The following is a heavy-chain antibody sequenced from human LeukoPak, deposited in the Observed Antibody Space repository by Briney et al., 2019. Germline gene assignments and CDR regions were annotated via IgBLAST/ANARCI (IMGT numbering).Heavy chain of an antibody. J-gene: IGHJ4*02. CDR3: ARVNRYCGGDCYSAPYYFDY. CDR2: IYYSGST. Sequence: SETLSLTCTVSGGSISSYYWSWIRQPPGKGLEWIGYIYYSGSTNYNPSLKSRVTISVDTSKNQFSLKLSSVTAADTGVYYCARVNRYCGGDCYSAPYYFDYWGQGNLVTVSS. CDR1: GGSISSYY. V-gene: IGHV4-59*01. D-gene: IGHD2-21*02.